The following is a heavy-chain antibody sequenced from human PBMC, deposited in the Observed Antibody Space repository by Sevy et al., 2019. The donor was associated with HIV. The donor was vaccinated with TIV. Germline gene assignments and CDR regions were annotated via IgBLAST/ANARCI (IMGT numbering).Heavy chain of an antibody. D-gene: IGHD1-26*01. Sequence: SETLSLTCTVSGGSITSLYWNWIRHPPGKGLEWIANIYYNGHINYNPSLKSRVTLSLDTSKNQFSQRLSSVTAADTAMYYCAGENAWGRGYSWGQGTLVTVSS. CDR1: GGSITSLY. J-gene: IGHJ4*02. CDR3: AGENAWGRGYS. V-gene: IGHV4-59*08. CDR2: IYYNGHI.